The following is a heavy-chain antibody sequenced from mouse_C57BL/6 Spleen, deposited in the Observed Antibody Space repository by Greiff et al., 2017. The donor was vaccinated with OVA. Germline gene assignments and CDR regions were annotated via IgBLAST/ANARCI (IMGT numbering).Heavy chain of an antibody. V-gene: IGHV1-82*01. Sequence: VQLQQSGPELVKPGASVKISCKASGYAFSSSWMNWVKQRPGKGLEWIGRIYPGDGDTNYNGKFKGKATLTADKSSSTAYMQLSSLTSEDSAVYFCARIYYYGSSYAGDYWGQGTTLTVSS. CDR1: GYAFSSSW. D-gene: IGHD1-1*01. CDR2: IYPGDGDT. CDR3: ARIYYYGSSYAGDY. J-gene: IGHJ2*01.